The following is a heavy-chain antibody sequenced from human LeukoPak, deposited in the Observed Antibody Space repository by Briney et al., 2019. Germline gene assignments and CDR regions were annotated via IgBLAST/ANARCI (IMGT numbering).Heavy chain of an antibody. V-gene: IGHV4-4*07. CDR1: GGSISRYY. J-gene: IGHJ5*02. D-gene: IGHD3-22*01. Sequence: PSETLSLTCTVSGGSISRYYWSWIRQPAGKGLEWIGRIYTSGSTNYNPSLKSRVTMSVDTSKNQFSLKLSSVTAADTAVYYCARDYYDSSGYYGNWFDPWGQGTLVTVSS. CDR2: IYTSGST. CDR3: ARDYYDSSGYYGNWFDP.